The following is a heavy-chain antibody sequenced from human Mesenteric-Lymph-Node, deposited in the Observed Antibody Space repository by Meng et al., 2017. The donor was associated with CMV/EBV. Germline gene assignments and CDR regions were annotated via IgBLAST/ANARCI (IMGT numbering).Heavy chain of an antibody. CDR1: GGSISSSNW. Sequence: SETLSLTCAVSGGSISSSNWWSWVRQPPGKGLEWIGEIYHSGSTNYNPSLKSRVTISVDTSKNQFSLKLSSVTAADTAVYYCARHQTSYDFWSGYPSVGWFDPWGQGTLVTVSS. CDR2: IYHSGST. V-gene: IGHV4-4*02. CDR3: ARHQTSYDFWSGYPSVGWFDP. J-gene: IGHJ5*02. D-gene: IGHD3-3*01.